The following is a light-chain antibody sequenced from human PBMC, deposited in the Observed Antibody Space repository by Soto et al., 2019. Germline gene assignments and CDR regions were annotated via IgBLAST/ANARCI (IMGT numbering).Light chain of an antibody. Sequence: DIQMTQSPSSLSASIGDRVIITCRTSQGVSTFLNWYRHKPREAPRLLIYTASTLHGGVPSRFSGSGSGTEFTLTISSLQPEDFATYYCQESYSSPFTIGPGTRVDVK. V-gene: IGKV1-39*01. CDR1: QGVSTF. CDR2: TAS. J-gene: IGKJ3*01. CDR3: QESYSSPFT.